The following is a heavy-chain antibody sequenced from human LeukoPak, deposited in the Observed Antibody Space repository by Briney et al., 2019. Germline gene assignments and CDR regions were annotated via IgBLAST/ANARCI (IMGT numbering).Heavy chain of an antibody. D-gene: IGHD4-11*01. CDR1: GITFSSHT. J-gene: IGHJ4*02. V-gene: IGHV3-21*01. CDR3: ARDRSRNYGYYFDF. Sequence: GGSLRLSCAASGITFSSHTMNWVRQAPGKGLEWVSSISSSSSYIYCAGSVKGRFTISRDNAKNSLFLQMTSLRAEDTAVYYCARDRSRNYGYYFDFWGQGTLVSVSS. CDR2: ISSSSSYI.